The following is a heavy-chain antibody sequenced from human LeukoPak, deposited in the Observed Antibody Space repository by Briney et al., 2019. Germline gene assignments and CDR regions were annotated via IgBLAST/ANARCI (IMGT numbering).Heavy chain of an antibody. V-gene: IGHV4-39*07. J-gene: IGHJ4*02. CDR2: IYYSGST. Sequence: PSETLSLTCTVSGGSISSSSYYWGWIRQPPGKGLEWIGSIYYSGSTYYNPSLKSRVTISVDTSKNQFSLKLSSVTAADTAVYYCARTRTTGTTYVVAYWGQGTLVTVSS. CDR3: ARTRTTGTTYVVAY. CDR1: GGSISSSSYY. D-gene: IGHD1-1*01.